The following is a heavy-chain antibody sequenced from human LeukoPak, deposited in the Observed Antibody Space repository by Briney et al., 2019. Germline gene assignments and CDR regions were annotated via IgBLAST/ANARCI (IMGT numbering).Heavy chain of an antibody. J-gene: IGHJ4*02. D-gene: IGHD5-18*01. CDR2: ISSSSSYI. CDR1: GFTFSSYS. CDR3: ARAVRGYGPHFDY. Sequence: KPGGSLRLSCAASGFTFSSYSMNWVRQAPGKGLEWVSSISSSSSYIYYADSVKGRFTISRDNAKNSLYLQMNSLRAEDTAVYYCARAVRGYGPHFDYWGQGTLVTVSS. V-gene: IGHV3-21*01.